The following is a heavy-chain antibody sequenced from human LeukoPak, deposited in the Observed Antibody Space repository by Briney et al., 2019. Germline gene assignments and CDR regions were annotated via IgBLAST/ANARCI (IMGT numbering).Heavy chain of an antibody. CDR3: ATGGHLDY. CDR1: ELTFSSFW. J-gene: IGHJ4*02. D-gene: IGHD3-16*01. Sequence: PGGSLRLSCVASELTFSSFWMTWARQAPGKGLEWVANINEDGSKENYVDSVKGRFTIARDNAKNSLSLQMNSLRAEDSAVYYCATGGHLDYWGQGTRVTVSS. V-gene: IGHV3-7*01. CDR2: INEDGSKE.